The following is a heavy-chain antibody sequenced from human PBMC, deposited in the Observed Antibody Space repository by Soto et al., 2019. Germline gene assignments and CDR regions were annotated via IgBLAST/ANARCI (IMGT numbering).Heavy chain of an antibody. D-gene: IGHD6-6*01. Sequence: SETLSLTCTVSGGSISSGGYYWSWIRQHPGKGLEWIGYIYYSGSTYYNPSLKSRVTISVDTSKNQFSLKLSSVTAADTAVYYCAREPREYSSSSEGVMDVWGQGTTVTVSS. CDR2: IYYSGST. CDR1: GGSISSGGYY. J-gene: IGHJ6*02. V-gene: IGHV4-31*03. CDR3: AREPREYSSSSEGVMDV.